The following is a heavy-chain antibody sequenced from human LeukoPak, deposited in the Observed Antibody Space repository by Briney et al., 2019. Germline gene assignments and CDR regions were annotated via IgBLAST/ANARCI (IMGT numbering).Heavy chain of an antibody. CDR1: GFTFSSYA. V-gene: IGHV3-23*01. D-gene: IGHD3-22*01. J-gene: IGHJ4*02. CDR3: AKGSSGSRPYYFGY. Sequence: GGSLRLSCAASGFTFSSYAMSWVRQAPGEGLGWVSAITDSGGSTYYSDSVKGRFTISRDNSKNTLYLQMNTLRAEDTAIYYCAKGSSGSRPYYFGYWGQGTLVTVSS. CDR2: ITDSGGST.